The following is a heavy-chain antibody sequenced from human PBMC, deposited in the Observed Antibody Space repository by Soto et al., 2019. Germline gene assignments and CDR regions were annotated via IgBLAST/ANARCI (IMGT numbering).Heavy chain of an antibody. CDR2: INDRGSI. CDR1: GGSFSGYY. Sequence: QVQLQQGGAGPLRPLETLSLTCGVSGGSFSGYYWAWIRQSPGKGLELIGEINDRGSINYNPSLKSRVSISVGTSRYHYSLILRSVTAADTAVYYCARESHDILTGPPWVWYFDLWGRGTLVTVSS. J-gene: IGHJ2*01. D-gene: IGHD3-9*01. CDR3: ARESHDILTGPPWVWYFDL. V-gene: IGHV4-34*01.